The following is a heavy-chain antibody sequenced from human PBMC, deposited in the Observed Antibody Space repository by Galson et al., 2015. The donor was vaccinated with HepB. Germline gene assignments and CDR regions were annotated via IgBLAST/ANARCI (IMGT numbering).Heavy chain of an antibody. J-gene: IGHJ4*02. Sequence: SLRLSCAASGFTFSSYGMHWVRQAPGKGLEWVAVISYDGSNKYYADSVKGRFTISRDNSKNTLYLQMNSLRAEDTAVYYCAKDQSGRDTAMVDYYFDYWGQGTLVTVSS. D-gene: IGHD5-18*01. V-gene: IGHV3-30*18. CDR2: ISYDGSNK. CDR1: GFTFSSYG. CDR3: AKDQSGRDTAMVDYYFDY.